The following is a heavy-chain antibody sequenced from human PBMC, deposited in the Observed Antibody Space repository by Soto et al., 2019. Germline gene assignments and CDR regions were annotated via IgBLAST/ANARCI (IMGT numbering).Heavy chain of an antibody. V-gene: IGHV3-23*01. CDR2: ISGSGAYT. D-gene: IGHD3-10*01. CDR3: AKHLADYDSGSFRWLDP. Sequence: EVQLLESGGGLVQPGGSLRLSCAASGFSFSSYAMSWVRQAPGKGLEWVSSISGSGAYTYYPDSVKGRFSISRDNSKKTVFLQMNSLRAEDSAVYYCAKHLADYDSGSFRWLDPWGQGTLVTVSS. CDR1: GFSFSSYA. J-gene: IGHJ5*02.